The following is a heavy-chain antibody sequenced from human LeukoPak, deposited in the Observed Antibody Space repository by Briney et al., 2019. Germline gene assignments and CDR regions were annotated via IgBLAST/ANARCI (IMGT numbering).Heavy chain of an antibody. Sequence: SETPSLTCTVSGGSISSGSYYWSWIRQPAGTGLEWIGRIYTSGSTNYNPSLKSRVTISVDTSENQFSLKLSSVTAADTAVYYCARAPAIVVVPAANYYYYGMDVWGQGTTVTVSS. V-gene: IGHV4-61*02. CDR3: ARAPAIVVVPAANYYYYGMDV. CDR1: GGSISSGSYY. J-gene: IGHJ6*02. D-gene: IGHD2-2*01. CDR2: IYTSGST.